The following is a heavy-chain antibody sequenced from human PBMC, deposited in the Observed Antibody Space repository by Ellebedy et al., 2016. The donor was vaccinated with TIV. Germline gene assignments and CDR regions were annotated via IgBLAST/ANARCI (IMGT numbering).Heavy chain of an antibody. V-gene: IGHV1-24*01. J-gene: IGHJ6*02. CDR3: ARQKLPYYYGMDV. CDR1: GYTLTDLS. Sequence: ASVKVSCKVSGYTLTDLSMHWVRQAPGKGLEWMGGFDPEDGETIYAQKFQGRVTMTTDTSTSTAYMELRSLRSDDTAVYYCARQKLPYYYGMDVWGQGTTVTVSS. CDR2: FDPEDGET.